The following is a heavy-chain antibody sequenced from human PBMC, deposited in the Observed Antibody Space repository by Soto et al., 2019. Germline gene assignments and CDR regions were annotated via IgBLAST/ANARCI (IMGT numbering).Heavy chain of an antibody. CDR3: ARHVAVPRTRGSDY. J-gene: IGHJ4*02. CDR1: GGSISDNW. CDR2: IYHSGTT. V-gene: IGHV4-4*02. D-gene: IGHD2-15*01. Sequence: QVQLQESGPGLVKPSGTLSLTCAVAGGSISDNWWSWVRQAPGKGLEWIGEIYHSGTTYYNPSLKCRVIILVDKSVSLISLTLSSVTAADTAVYYCARHVAVPRTRGSDYWGQGALVAVSS.